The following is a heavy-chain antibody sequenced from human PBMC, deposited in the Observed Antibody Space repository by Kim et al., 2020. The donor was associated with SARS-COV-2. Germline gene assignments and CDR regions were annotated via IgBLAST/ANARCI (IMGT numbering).Heavy chain of an antibody. V-gene: IGHV3-23*01. CDR2: ISGSGGST. CDR3: AKVAVLRDIVVVPAANIDY. Sequence: GGSLRLSCAASGFTFSSYAMSWVRQAPGKGLEWVSAISGSGGSTYYADSVKGRFTISRDNSKNTLYLQMNSLRAEDTAVYYCAKVAVLRDIVVVPAANIDYWGQGTLVTVSS. D-gene: IGHD2-2*01. CDR1: GFTFSSYA. J-gene: IGHJ4*02.